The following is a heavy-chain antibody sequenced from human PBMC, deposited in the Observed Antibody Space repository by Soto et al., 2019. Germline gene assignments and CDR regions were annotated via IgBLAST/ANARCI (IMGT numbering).Heavy chain of an antibody. CDR2: VYYNGRA. V-gene: IGHV4-59*01. CDR3: ARSFFP. CDR1: GGSLSSYL. J-gene: IGHJ5*02. Sequence: PSGTLSPTCMVCGGSLSSYLWSWIRQPPGKGLEWIGAVYYNGRANYNPSLKSRVSISVDTSKNHLSLTLRSATAADTAVYYCARSFFPWGRGALVTVSS.